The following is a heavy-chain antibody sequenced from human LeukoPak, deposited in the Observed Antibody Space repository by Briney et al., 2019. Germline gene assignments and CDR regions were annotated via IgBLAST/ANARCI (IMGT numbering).Heavy chain of an antibody. D-gene: IGHD2-2*01. CDR1: GFTFSSYG. CDR3: AYADFDY. Sequence: GGSLRLSCAASGFTFSSYGIHWVRQAPGKGLEWVAVISYDGSNKYYADSVKGRFTISRDNSKNTLYLQMNSLRAEDTAVYYCAYADFDYWGQGTLVTVSS. V-gene: IGHV3-30*03. CDR2: ISYDGSNK. J-gene: IGHJ4*02.